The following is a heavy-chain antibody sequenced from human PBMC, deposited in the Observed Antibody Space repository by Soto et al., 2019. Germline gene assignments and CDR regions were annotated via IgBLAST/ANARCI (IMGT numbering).Heavy chain of an antibody. CDR2: ISSSSSTI. CDR3: ARGTYYDFFGFDP. J-gene: IGHJ5*02. CDR1: GFTFSSYS. D-gene: IGHD3-3*01. Sequence: GGSLRLSCAASGFTFSSYSMNWVRQAPGKGLEWVSYISSSSSTIYYADSVKGRFTISRDNAKNSLYLQMNSLRAEDTAVYYCARGTYYDFFGFDPWGQGTLVTVSS. V-gene: IGHV3-48*01.